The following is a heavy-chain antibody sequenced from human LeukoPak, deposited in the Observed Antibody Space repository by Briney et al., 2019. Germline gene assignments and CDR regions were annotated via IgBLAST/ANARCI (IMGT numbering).Heavy chain of an antibody. Sequence: ASVKVSCKASGYTFTRYYMHWVRQAPGQGLEWMGIINPSGGSTSYAQKFQGRVTMTRDTSTSTVYMELSSLRSEDTAVYYCATSLRFLEWLLYWGQGTLVTVSS. D-gene: IGHD3-3*01. CDR1: GYTFTRYY. CDR2: INPSGGST. V-gene: IGHV1-46*01. CDR3: ATSLRFLEWLLY. J-gene: IGHJ4*02.